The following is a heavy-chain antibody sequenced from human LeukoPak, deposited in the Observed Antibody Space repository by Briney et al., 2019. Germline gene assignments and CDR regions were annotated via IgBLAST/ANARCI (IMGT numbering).Heavy chain of an antibody. CDR3: AKGGELLGYFDS. D-gene: IGHD1-7*01. CDR1: GLTFSSYV. CDR2: ISGSGYNT. V-gene: IGHV3-23*01. Sequence: GGSLRLSCAASGLTFSSYVMSWARQAPGKGLEWVSGISGSGYNTFYADSVKGRFIISRDESKNTVSLLMNTLRAEDTAIYYCAKGGELLGYFDSWGQGTLVTVSS. J-gene: IGHJ4*02.